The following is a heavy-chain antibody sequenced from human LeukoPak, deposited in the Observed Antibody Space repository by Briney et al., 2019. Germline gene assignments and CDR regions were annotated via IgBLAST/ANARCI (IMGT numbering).Heavy chain of an antibody. CDR3: ASGEDCNYAFDY. CDR1: GYSFTSYW. D-gene: IGHD1-7*01. CDR2: IDPGDSDT. V-gene: IGHV5-51*01. J-gene: IGHJ4*02. Sequence: GESLKISCKGSGYSFTSYWIGWVRQMPGKSLEWMGVIDPGDSDTRYSPSFQGPVTISAPKSISPAYLQSSTPKASATAMYSCASGEDCNYAFDYWGQGTLVTVSS.